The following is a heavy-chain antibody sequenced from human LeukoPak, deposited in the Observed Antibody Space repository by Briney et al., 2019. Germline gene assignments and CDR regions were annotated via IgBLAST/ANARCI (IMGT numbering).Heavy chain of an antibody. CDR3: ARDYDSSGYYQSNGYFQH. J-gene: IGHJ1*01. Sequence: GGSLRLSCAASGFAFSSYALHWVRQAPGKGLEWLSVISYDGSNKYYADSVKGRFTISRDNSKNTLYLQMNSLRVEDTAVYYCARDYDSSGYYQSNGYFQHWGQGTLVTVSS. CDR2: ISYDGSNK. CDR1: GFAFSSYA. V-gene: IGHV3-30*01. D-gene: IGHD3-22*01.